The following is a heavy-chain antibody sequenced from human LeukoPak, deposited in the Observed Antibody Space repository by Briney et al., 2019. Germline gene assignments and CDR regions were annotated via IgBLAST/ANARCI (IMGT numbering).Heavy chain of an antibody. CDR1: GFTFSSYW. J-gene: IGHJ6*03. Sequence: PGGSLRLSCAASGFTFSSYWMSWVRQSPGKGLEWVANMKHDGSEFYYADSVKGRFTISRDHAKNALYLQMNNLRAEDTSVYYCAKSPDYYYYYMDVWGKGTTVTVSS. CDR3: AKSPDYYYYYMDV. CDR2: MKHDGSEF. V-gene: IGHV3-7*01.